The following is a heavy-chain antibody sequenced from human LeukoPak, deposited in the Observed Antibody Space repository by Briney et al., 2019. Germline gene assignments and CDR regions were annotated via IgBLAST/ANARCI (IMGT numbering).Heavy chain of an antibody. V-gene: IGHV3-64*01. Sequence: GGSLRLSCAASGFTFSSYAMHWVRQAPGKGLEYVSAISSNGGSTYYANSVKGRFTISRDNSKNTLYLQMGSLRAEDMAVYYCAGKMQQSAFDIWGQGTMVTVS. CDR2: ISSNGGST. J-gene: IGHJ3*02. CDR3: AGKMQQSAFDI. D-gene: IGHD6-13*01. CDR1: GFTFSSYA.